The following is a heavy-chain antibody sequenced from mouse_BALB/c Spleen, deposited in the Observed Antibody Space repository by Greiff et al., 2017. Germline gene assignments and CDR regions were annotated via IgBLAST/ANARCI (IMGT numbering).Heavy chain of an antibody. V-gene: IGHV1S29*02. CDR2: IYPYNGGT. J-gene: IGHJ3*01. CDR1: GYTFTDYN. Sequence: VQLQQSGPELVKPGASVKISCKASGYTFTDYNMHWVKQSHGKSLEWIGYIYPYNGGTGYNQKFKSKATLNVDKSSNTAYMQLSSLTSEDSAVYYCARSGYRYDGLFAYWGQGTLVTVSA. D-gene: IGHD2-14*01. CDR3: ARSGYRYDGLFAY.